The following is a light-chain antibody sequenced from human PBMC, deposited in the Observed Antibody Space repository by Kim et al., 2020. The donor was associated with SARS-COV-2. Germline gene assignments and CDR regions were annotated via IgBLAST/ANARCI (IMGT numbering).Light chain of an antibody. CDR2: TAS. Sequence: PTSVGDRVTSTCRASQSVNRHLAWYQQKPGKAPNLLIYTASTLQSGVPSRFSGSGSGTEFTLTISSLQPDDFATYYCHQYDSYSTFGQGTKVDIK. CDR3: HQYDSYST. CDR1: QSVNRH. V-gene: IGKV1-5*01. J-gene: IGKJ1*01.